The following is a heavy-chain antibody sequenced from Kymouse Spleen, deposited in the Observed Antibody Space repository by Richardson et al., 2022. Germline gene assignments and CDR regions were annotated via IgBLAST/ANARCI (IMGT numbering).Heavy chain of an antibody. J-gene: IGHJ6*02. CDR1: GYTFTSYG. D-gene: IGHD3-10*01. V-gene: IGHV1-18*01. CDR2: ISAYNGNT. CDR3: AREYYYGSGSSYYYYYGMDV. Sequence: QVQLVQSGAEVKKPGASVKVSCKASGYTFTSYGISWVRQAPGQGLEWMGWISAYNGNTNYAQKLQGRVTMTTDTSTSTAYMELRSLRSDDTAVYYCAREYYYGSGSSYYYYYGMDVWGQGTTVTVSS.